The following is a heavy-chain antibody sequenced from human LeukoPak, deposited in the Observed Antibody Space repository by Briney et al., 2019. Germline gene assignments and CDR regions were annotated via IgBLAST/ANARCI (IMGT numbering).Heavy chain of an antibody. V-gene: IGHV3-7*01. D-gene: IGHD1-1*01. J-gene: IGHJ4*02. CDR1: GFTFSSYW. CDR2: IKYDGSEK. CDR3: ARGTTVDY. Sequence: GGSLRLSCAASGFTFSSYWMNWVRQAPGKGLERVANIKYDGSEKYYVDSVKGRFTISRDNAKNSLYLQMNSLRVEDTAVYYCARGTTVDYWGRGTLVTVSS.